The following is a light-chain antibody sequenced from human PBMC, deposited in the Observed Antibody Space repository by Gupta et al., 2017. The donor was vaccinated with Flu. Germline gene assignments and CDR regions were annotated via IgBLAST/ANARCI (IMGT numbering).Light chain of an antibody. V-gene: IGKV1-39*01. CDR3: QQSYSTPQNS. J-gene: IGKJ2*03. CDR1: QSISSY. CDR2: AAS. Sequence: DIQITQSPSSLSASVGDRVTITCRASQSISSYLNWYQQKPGKAPKLLIYAASSLQSGVPSRFSGSGSGTDFTLTISSLQPEDFATYYCQQSYSTPQNSFGQGTKLEIK.